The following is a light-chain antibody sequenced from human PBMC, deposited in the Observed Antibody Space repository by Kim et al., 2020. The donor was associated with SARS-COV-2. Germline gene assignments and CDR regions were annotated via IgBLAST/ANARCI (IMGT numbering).Light chain of an antibody. J-gene: IGKJ3*01. Sequence: PGERVTLSCRASQSVSSTYLTWYQQKPGQAPRLLIYGASTRATSIPARFSGSGSATDFILTISSLQPADFAAYYCQQDHTLLFFCPATKVDI. CDR2: GAS. V-gene: IGKV3D-7*01. CDR1: QSVSSTY. CDR3: QQDHTLLF.